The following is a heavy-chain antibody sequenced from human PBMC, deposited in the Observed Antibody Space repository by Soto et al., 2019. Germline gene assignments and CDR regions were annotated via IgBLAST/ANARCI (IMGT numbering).Heavy chain of an antibody. D-gene: IGHD3-3*01. CDR1: GGSFSGYY. V-gene: IGHV4-34*01. Sequence: XETLSLTCAVYGGSFSGYYWSWIRQPPGKGLDWIGEINHSGSTNYNPSLKSRVTISVDTSKNQFSLKLSSVTAADTAVYYCARNGSYYDFWSGYYFGGGMDVWGQGNTVTVSS. J-gene: IGHJ6*02. CDR2: INHSGST. CDR3: ARNGSYYDFWSGYYFGGGMDV.